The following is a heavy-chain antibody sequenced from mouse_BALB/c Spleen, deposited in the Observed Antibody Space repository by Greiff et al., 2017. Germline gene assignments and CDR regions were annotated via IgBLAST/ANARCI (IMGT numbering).Heavy chain of an antibody. CDR3: ARWSNYTYAMDY. J-gene: IGHJ4*01. D-gene: IGHD2-5*01. Sequence: EVKLVESGGGLVQPGGSRKLSCAASGFTFSSFGMHWVRQAPEKGLEWVAYISSGSSTIYYADTVKGRFTISRDNPKNTLFLQMTSLRSEDTAMYYCARWSNYTYAMDYWGQGTSVTVSS. CDR1: GFTFSSFG. V-gene: IGHV5-17*02. CDR2: ISSGSSTI.